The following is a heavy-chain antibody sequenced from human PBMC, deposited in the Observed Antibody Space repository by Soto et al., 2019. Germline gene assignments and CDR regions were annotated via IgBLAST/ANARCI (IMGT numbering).Heavy chain of an antibody. D-gene: IGHD6-13*01. CDR3: ARVSATGTRWFDT. Sequence: QVQLQESGPGLVKPSQNLSLTCTVSGGSFSSGAYYWSWVRRHPGMGLEWIGYISYRGTTYYNPSLNSRLTISVDESKNQFSPRLSSVTAADTAVYYCARVSATGTRWFDTWGQGTLVTVS. J-gene: IGHJ5*02. CDR2: ISYRGTT. CDR1: GGSFSSGAYY. V-gene: IGHV4-31*03.